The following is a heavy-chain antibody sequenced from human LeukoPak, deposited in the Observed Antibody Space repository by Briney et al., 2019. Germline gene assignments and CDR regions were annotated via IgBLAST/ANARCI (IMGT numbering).Heavy chain of an antibody. CDR1: SGSNNNYY. J-gene: IGHJ4*02. CDR3: ARGLVGLDY. V-gene: IGHV4-59*12. Sequence: SETLSLTCTVSSGSNNNYYWTWIRQPPGKSLEWIGSIYSSGLTYYHPSLKSRLTISSDTSNNQFSLKLSSVTAADTAVYYCARGLVGLDYWGQGTLVTVSS. D-gene: IGHD2-21*01. CDR2: IYSSGLT.